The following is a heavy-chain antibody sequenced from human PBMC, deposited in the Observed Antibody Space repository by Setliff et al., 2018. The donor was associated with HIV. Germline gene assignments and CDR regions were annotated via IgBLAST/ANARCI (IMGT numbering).Heavy chain of an antibody. J-gene: IGHJ3*02. D-gene: IGHD3-10*01. CDR2: IYPGDSDT. CDR3: ARPPKSYGSGSDAFDI. Sequence: GESLKISCKGSGYSFTSYWIGWVRQMPGKGLEWMGIIYPGDSDTRYSPSFQGQVTISADKSISTAYLQWSSLKASDTAMYYCARPPKSYGSGSDAFDIWGQGTMGTVS. V-gene: IGHV5-51*01. CDR1: GYSFTSYW.